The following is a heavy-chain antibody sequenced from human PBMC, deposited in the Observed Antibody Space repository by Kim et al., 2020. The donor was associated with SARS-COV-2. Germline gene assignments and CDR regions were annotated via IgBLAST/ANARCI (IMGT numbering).Heavy chain of an antibody. CDR1: GFTFSSYA. D-gene: IGHD3-3*01. Sequence: GGSLRLSCAASGFTFSSYAMHWVRQAPGKGLEWVAVIWYDGSNKYYADSVKGRFTISRDNSKNTLYLQMNSLRAEDTAVYYCAKDHPIMTYYDFWSGYYGGGVDSWGPGTLVPVSS. V-gene: IGHV3-33*06. CDR2: IWYDGSNK. J-gene: IGHJ4*02. CDR3: AKDHPIMTYYDFWSGYYGGGVDS.